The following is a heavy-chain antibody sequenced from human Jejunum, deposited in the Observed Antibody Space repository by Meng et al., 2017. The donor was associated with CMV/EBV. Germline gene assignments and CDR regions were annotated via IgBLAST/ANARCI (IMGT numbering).Heavy chain of an antibody. CDR2: ISSSSSYI. CDR3: AKGGGYDIRPPHDAFDM. V-gene: IGHV3-21*01. D-gene: IGHD5-12*01. CDR1: FSGYS. J-gene: IGHJ3*02. Sequence: FSGYSMNWVRQAPGKGLEWVSSISSSSSYIKYADSMKGRVTISRDNAKNSVYLQMNSLRAEDTAVYYCAKGGGYDIRPPHDAFDMWGQGTTVTVSS.